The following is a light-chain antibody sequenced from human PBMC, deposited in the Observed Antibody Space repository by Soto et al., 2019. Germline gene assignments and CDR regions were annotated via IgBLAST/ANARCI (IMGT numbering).Light chain of an antibody. J-gene: IGKJ1*01. CDR3: QQYNIYWT. V-gene: IGKV1-5*03. CDR2: KAS. Sequence: DIQMTQSPSTLSASVGDRVTITCRASQSISNWLAWYQQKPGKAPNLLIYKASSLESRVPSRFSGTGYGTEFTLTISSLQPDDFATYYCQQYNIYWTFGQGTKVEIK. CDR1: QSISNW.